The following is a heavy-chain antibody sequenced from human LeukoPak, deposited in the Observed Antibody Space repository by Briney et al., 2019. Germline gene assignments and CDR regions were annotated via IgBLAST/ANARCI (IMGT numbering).Heavy chain of an antibody. V-gene: IGHV4-39*01. D-gene: IGHD1-14*01. CDR2: IYYSGST. Sequence: AETQSLICTVSGGSISSSSYYWGWIRQAPGKGLEWIGSIYYSGSTYYNPSLKSRVTISVDTSKNQFSLKLSSVTAEDTAVYYCARHPEFLRDFDYWGQGTLVTASS. CDR1: GGSISSSSYY. CDR3: ARHPEFLRDFDY. J-gene: IGHJ4*02.